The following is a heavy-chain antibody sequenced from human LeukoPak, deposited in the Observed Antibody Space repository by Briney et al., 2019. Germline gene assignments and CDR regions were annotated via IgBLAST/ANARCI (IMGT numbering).Heavy chain of an antibody. J-gene: IGHJ4*02. D-gene: IGHD3-10*01. Sequence: SETLSLTCTVSGYSISSGYYWGWIRQPPGKGLEWIGSIYNSGSTNYNPSLKSRVTISVDTSKNQFSLKLSSVTAADTAVYYCARLGNVWFGELSYGGGDYWGQGTLVTVSS. CDR3: ARLGNVWFGELSYGGGDY. CDR2: IYNSGST. V-gene: IGHV4-38-2*02. CDR1: GYSISSGYY.